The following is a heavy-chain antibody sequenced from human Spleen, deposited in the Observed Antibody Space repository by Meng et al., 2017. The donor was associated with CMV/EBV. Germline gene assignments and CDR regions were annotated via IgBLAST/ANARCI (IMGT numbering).Heavy chain of an antibody. CDR3: VKDYYYGFHGMDV. CDR1: GFTFASYS. J-gene: IGHJ6*02. CDR2: ISSNSGLYI. V-gene: IGHV3-21*04. Sequence: GESLKISCTASGFTFASYSMNWVRQAPGKGLEWVSSISSNSGLYIYYADSLQGRFIISRDNAANSLYLQMNGLRTEDTALYYCVKDYYYGFHGMDVWGQGTTVTVSS. D-gene: IGHD3-10*01.